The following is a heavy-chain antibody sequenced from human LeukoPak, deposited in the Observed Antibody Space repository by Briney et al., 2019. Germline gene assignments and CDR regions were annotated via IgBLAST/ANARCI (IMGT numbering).Heavy chain of an antibody. D-gene: IGHD3-22*01. Sequence: ASVKVSCKASGYTFTSYGISWVRQAPGQGLEWMGWISAYNGNTNYAQKLQGRVTMTTDTSTSTAYMELRSLRSDDTAVYYCARDSGYDSSGHCGYWGQGTLVTVSS. CDR3: ARDSGYDSSGHCGY. V-gene: IGHV1-18*01. J-gene: IGHJ4*02. CDR1: GYTFTSYG. CDR2: ISAYNGNT.